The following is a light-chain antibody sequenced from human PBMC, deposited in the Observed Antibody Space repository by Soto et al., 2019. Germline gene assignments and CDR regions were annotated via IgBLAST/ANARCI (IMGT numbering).Light chain of an antibody. J-gene: IGLJ2*01. CDR1: SSDVGSYNL. CDR2: ESS. CDR3: CSYAGSSTLV. Sequence: QSALTQPASVSGSPGQSITISCTGTSSDVGSYNLVSWYQQHPGKAPKLMIYESSTRPSGVSNRFSGSKSGNTAYLAISWLQAEDEADYYCCSYAGSSTLVFDGGTKLTVL. V-gene: IGLV2-23*01.